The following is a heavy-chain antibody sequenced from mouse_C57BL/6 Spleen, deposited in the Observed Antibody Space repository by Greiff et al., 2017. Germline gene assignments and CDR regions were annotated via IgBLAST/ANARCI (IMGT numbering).Heavy chain of an antibody. CDR3: ARIRDGSSLYYAMDY. J-gene: IGHJ4*01. CDR1: GFSLSTFGMG. D-gene: IGHD1-1*01. V-gene: IGHV8-8*01. Sequence: QVTLKESGPGILQPSQTLSLTCSFSGFSLSTFGMGVGWIRQPSGKGLEWLAHIWWDGDKYYNPALKSRLTISKDTSKNQVFLKIANVDTADTATYYCARIRDGSSLYYAMDYWGQGTSVTVSS. CDR2: IWWDGDK.